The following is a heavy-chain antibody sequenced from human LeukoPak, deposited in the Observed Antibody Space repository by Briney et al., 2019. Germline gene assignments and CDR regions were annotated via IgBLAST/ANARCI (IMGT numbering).Heavy chain of an antibody. CDR1: GGSISSYY. J-gene: IGHJ4*02. Sequence: PSETLSLTCTVSGGSISSYYWSWIRQPPGKGLEWIGYIYYSGSTNYNPSLKGRVTISVDTSKNQFSLKLSSVTAADTAVYYCARHPTYSSGWYDYWGQGTLVTVSS. D-gene: IGHD6-19*01. V-gene: IGHV4-59*08. CDR3: ARHPTYSSGWYDY. CDR2: IYYSGST.